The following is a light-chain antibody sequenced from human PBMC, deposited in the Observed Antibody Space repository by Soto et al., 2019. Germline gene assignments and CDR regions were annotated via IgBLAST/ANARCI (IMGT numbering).Light chain of an antibody. CDR3: SSFASSNTWV. V-gene: IGLV2-8*01. CDR2: EVT. J-gene: IGLJ3*02. CDR1: SSHVGAYNY. Sequence: QSALTQPPSAPGSPGQSVTISCTGTSSHVGAYNYVSWYQQHAGKAPKLVIYEVTKRPSGVPDRFSGSKSANTASLTVSGLQAEDEADYYCSSFASSNTWVFGGGTKVTVL.